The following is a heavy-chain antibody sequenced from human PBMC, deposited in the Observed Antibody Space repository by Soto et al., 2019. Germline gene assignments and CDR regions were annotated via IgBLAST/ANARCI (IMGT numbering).Heavy chain of an antibody. CDR3: ARGFKWPNFDY. J-gene: IGHJ4*02. V-gene: IGHV4-59*01. CDR2: IYYSGST. D-gene: IGHD5-12*01. CDR1: GGSISSYY. Sequence: ETLSLTCTVSGGSISSYYWSWIRQPPGKGLEWIGYIYYSGSTNYNPSLKSRVTISVDTSKNQFSLKLSSVTAADTAVYYCARGFKWPNFDYWGQGTQVTVSS.